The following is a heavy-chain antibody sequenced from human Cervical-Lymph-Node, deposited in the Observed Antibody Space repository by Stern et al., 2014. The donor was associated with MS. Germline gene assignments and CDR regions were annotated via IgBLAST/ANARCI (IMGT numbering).Heavy chain of an antibody. Sequence: EVQLLESGGGLVKPGGSLRLSCAASGFTFTDYTFHWVRQAPGEGLEWVSSITGDTAYIYYAESAKGRFTISRDNARNSLYLQMNSLRAEDTAVYYCARAPTKQYFDWLHDAFDIWGQGTVVTVSS. J-gene: IGHJ3*02. V-gene: IGHV3-21*01. CDR3: ARAPTKQYFDWLHDAFDI. CDR1: GFTFTDYT. CDR2: ITGDTAYI. D-gene: IGHD3-9*01.